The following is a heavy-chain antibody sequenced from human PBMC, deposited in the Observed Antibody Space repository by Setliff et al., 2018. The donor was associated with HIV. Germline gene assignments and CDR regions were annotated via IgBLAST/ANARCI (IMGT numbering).Heavy chain of an antibody. CDR3: AKDRYSSTWTEGFDY. J-gene: IGHJ4*02. Sequence: GGSLRLSCAASGFTFSTYWMIWVRQAPGKGLEWVAKIKQDGSEEYYVDSVKGRFTISRDNAKNSVYLQMNSLRAEDTAVYYCAKDRYSSTWTEGFDYWGQGTLVTVSS. V-gene: IGHV3-7*03. CDR2: IKQDGSEE. CDR1: GFTFSTYW. D-gene: IGHD6-13*01.